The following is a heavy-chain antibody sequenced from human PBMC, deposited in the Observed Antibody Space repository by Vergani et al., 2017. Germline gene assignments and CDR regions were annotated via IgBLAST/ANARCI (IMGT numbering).Heavy chain of an antibody. V-gene: IGHV3-48*04. D-gene: IGHD5-24*01. Sequence: EVQLLESGGGLVQPGGSLRLSCAASGFTFSSYAMSWVRQAPGKGLEWVSYISSSGSTIYYADSVKGRFTISRDNAKNSLYLQMNSLRAEDTAVYYCARDMRWLQLIFDYWGQGTLVTVSS. CDR1: GFTFSSYA. CDR3: ARDMRWLQLIFDY. CDR2: ISSSGSTI. J-gene: IGHJ4*02.